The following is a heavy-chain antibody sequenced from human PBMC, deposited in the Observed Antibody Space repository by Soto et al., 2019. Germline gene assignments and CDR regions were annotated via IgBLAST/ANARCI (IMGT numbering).Heavy chain of an antibody. V-gene: IGHV3-66*01. CDR1: GFTVSSNY. J-gene: IGHJ6*03. CDR2: IYSGGST. D-gene: IGHD3-10*01. Sequence: EVQLVESGGGLVQPGGSLRLSCAASGFTVSSNYMSWVRQAPGKGLEWVSVIYSGGSTYYADSVQGRFTISRDNSKNTLYLQMNSLRAEDTAVYYCASRAYYYGSGSYPYTPYYYYMDVWGKGTTVTVSS. CDR3: ASRAYYYGSGSYPYTPYYYYMDV.